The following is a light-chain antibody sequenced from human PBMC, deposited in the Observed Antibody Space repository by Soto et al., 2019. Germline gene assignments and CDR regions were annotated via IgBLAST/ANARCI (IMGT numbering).Light chain of an antibody. CDR2: EVS. CDR1: SSDIGNYNY. CDR3: SSYTISSTVI. V-gene: IGLV2-14*01. Sequence: QSALTQPASVSGSPGQSITISCTGTSSDIGNYNYVSWYQQHPGKAPKLIIYEVSNRPSGVSFRFSGSKSGYTASLTISGLQAEDEADYYCSSYTISSTVIFGGGTKLTV. J-gene: IGLJ2*01.